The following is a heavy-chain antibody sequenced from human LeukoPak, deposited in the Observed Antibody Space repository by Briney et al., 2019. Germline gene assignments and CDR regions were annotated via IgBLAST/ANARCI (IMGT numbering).Heavy chain of an antibody. Sequence: GGSLRLSCAASGFTFSSYAMSWVRQAPGKGLEWVSAISGSGGSTYYADSVKGRFTISRDNSKNTLYLQMNSLRAEDTAVYYCATAHLTYYDSSGYWKTEDAFDIWGQGTMVTVSS. V-gene: IGHV3-23*01. CDR3: ATAHLTYYDSSGYWKTEDAFDI. J-gene: IGHJ3*02. CDR2: ISGSGGST. D-gene: IGHD3-22*01. CDR1: GFTFSSYA.